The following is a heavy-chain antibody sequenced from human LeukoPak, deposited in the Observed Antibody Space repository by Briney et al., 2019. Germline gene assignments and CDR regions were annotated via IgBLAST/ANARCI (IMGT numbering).Heavy chain of an antibody. D-gene: IGHD6-19*01. Sequence: GGSLRLSCAASGFTFSSYGMHWVRQAPGKGLEWVAVIWYDGSNKYYADSVKGRFTISRDNSKNTLYLQMNSLRAEDTAVYYCASNIAVAGSLDYWGQGTLVTVSS. V-gene: IGHV3-33*01. CDR2: IWYDGSNK. J-gene: IGHJ4*02. CDR3: ASNIAVAGSLDY. CDR1: GFTFSSYG.